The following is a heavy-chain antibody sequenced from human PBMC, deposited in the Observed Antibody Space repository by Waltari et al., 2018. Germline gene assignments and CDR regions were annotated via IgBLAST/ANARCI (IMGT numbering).Heavy chain of an antibody. V-gene: IGHV3-30-3*01. J-gene: IGHJ6*02. CDR3: ARVSAAVAGTGLYGMDV. CDR1: GFTFSSYA. Sequence: QVQLVESGGGVVQPGRSLRLSCAASGFTFSSYAMRWVRPAPGKGLEWVAVISYDGSNKYYADSVKGRFTISRDNSKNTLYLQMNSLRAEDTAVYYCARVSAAVAGTGLYGMDVWGQGTTVTVSS. D-gene: IGHD6-19*01. CDR2: ISYDGSNK.